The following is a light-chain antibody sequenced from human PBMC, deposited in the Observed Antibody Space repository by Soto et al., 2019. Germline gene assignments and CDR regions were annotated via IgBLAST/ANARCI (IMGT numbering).Light chain of an antibody. V-gene: IGKV3-15*01. CDR3: QQYNNWPPRNT. J-gene: IGKJ5*01. CDR1: QSVSSN. CDR2: GVS. Sequence: EIVMTQSPATPSVSPGERATLSCRASQSVSSNLAWYQQKPGQAPRLLIYGVSTRATGIPARFSGSGSGTEFTLTISSLQSEDFAVYYCQQYNNWPPRNTFGQGTRLEIK.